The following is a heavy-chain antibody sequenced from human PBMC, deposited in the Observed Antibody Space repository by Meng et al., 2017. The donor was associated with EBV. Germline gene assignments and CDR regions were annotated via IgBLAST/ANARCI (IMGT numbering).Heavy chain of an antibody. CDR2: INPNSGGT. J-gene: IGHJ4*02. CDR1: GYTFTGYY. CDR3: ARVGIAVAGTGDY. D-gene: IGHD6-19*01. V-gene: IGHV1-2*06. Sequence: QVQLWQSWYEVKTPAASVKVSCKASGYTFTGYYMHWVRQAPGQGLEWMGRINPNSGGTNYAQKFQGRVTMTRDTSISTAYMELSRLRSDDTAVYYCARVGIAVAGTGDYWGQGTLVTVSS.